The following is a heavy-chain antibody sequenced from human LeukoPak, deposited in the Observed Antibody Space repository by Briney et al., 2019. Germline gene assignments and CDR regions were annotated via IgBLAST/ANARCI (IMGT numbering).Heavy chain of an antibody. CDR2: IYYSGST. J-gene: IGHJ5*02. V-gene: IGHV4-39*07. CDR3: ARSRGVPRWFGP. Sequence: SETLSLTCTVSGCSISSSSYYWGWIRQPPGKGLEWIGSIYYSGSTYYNPSLKSRVTISVDTSKNQFSLKLSSVTAADTAVYYCARSRGVPRWFGPWGQGILVTVSS. CDR1: GCSISSSSYY. D-gene: IGHD3-10*01.